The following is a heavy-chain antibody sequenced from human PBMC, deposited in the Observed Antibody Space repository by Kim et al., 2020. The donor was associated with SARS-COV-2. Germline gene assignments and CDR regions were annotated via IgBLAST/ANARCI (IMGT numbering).Heavy chain of an antibody. J-gene: IGHJ6*02. D-gene: IGHD2-21*02. V-gene: IGHV3-23*01. CDR3: AKNGGNSLYYYYGMDV. Sequence: SVKGRFTISRDNSKNTLYLQMNSLRAEDTAVYYCAKNGGNSLYYYYGMDVWGQGTTVTVSS.